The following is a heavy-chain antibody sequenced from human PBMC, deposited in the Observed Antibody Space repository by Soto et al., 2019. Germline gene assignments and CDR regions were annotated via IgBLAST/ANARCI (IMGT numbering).Heavy chain of an antibody. CDR3: SRGPLYYFDY. CDR2: ISSRSTNT. CDR1: GFTFSSYT. Sequence: EVQLVESGGGLVKPGGSLRLSCEDSGFTFSSYTMNWVRRAPGKGLEWVSSISSRSTNTHYADSVRGRFTISRDNAKRSLYLQMNSLRAEDTAVSYCSRGPLYYFDYWGQGTLVTVSS. V-gene: IGHV3-21*02. J-gene: IGHJ4*02.